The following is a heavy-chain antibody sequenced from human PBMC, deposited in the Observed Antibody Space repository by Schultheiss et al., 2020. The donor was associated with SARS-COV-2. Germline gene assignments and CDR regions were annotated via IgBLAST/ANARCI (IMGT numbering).Heavy chain of an antibody. V-gene: IGHV4-34*01. CDR3: ARADSSGYCDAFDI. CDR1: GGSFSGYY. D-gene: IGHD3-22*01. J-gene: IGHJ3*02. Sequence: GSLRLSCAVYGGSFSGYYWSWIRQPPGKGLEWIGEINHSGSTNYNPSLKSRVTISVDTSKNQFSLKLSSVTAADTAVYYCARADSSGYCDAFDIWGQGTMVTVSS. CDR2: INHSGST.